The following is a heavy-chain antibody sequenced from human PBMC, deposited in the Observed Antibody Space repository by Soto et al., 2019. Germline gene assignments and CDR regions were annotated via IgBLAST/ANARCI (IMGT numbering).Heavy chain of an antibody. Sequence: QVQLVQSGAEVKKPGASVKVSCKTSGYTPTNYDIGWVRQAPGQGLEWMGWISAYNGNTNYAQKLQGRVTMTTDTSTSTAYMELRSLRPDDTAVYYCARALYRSGTYYAFDNWGQGTLVTVSS. D-gene: IGHD1-26*01. V-gene: IGHV1-18*01. CDR2: ISAYNGNT. CDR3: ARALYRSGTYYAFDN. CDR1: GYTPTNYD. J-gene: IGHJ4*02.